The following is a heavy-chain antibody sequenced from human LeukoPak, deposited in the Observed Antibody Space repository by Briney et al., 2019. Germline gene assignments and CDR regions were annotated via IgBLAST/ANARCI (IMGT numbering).Heavy chain of an antibody. D-gene: IGHD3-3*01. CDR2: ISAYNGNT. Sequence: ASVKVSCKASGYTFTSYGISWARQAPGQGLEGMGWISAYNGNTHYAQKLQGRVTMTTDTSTSTAYMELRSLRSDDRAVYYCARVGYYDFWSGPTKYYYYMDVWGKGTTVTVSS. CDR3: ARVGYYDFWSGPTKYYYYMDV. V-gene: IGHV1-18*01. CDR1: GYTFTSYG. J-gene: IGHJ6*03.